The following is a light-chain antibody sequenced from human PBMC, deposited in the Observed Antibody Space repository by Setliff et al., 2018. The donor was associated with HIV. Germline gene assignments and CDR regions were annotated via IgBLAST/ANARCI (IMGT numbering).Light chain of an antibody. CDR2: EVN. V-gene: IGLV2-23*02. Sequence: QSALTQPASVSGSPGQSITISCTGASSDIGSYNFVSWYQHHPGRAPRLIIFEVNRRPSEVSARFSGSKSGNTASLTISDLQAEDEADYYCSSYTGDSILNVFGTGTKV. CDR3: SSYTGDSILNV. CDR1: SSDIGSYNF. J-gene: IGLJ1*01.